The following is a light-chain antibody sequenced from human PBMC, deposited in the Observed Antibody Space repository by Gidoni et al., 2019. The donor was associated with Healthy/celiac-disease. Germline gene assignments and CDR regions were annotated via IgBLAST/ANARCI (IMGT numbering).Light chain of an antibody. CDR1: QSMRSY. Sequence: DIQMPQSPSSLSAAVGDRVTITCRASQSMRSYVNWYQQKPGKAPKLLIYAASSLQSGVPSRFSGSGSGTDFTLTISSLQPEDFATYYCQQSYSTPPTFGQGTRLEIK. V-gene: IGKV1-39*01. J-gene: IGKJ5*01. CDR2: AAS. CDR3: QQSYSTPPT.